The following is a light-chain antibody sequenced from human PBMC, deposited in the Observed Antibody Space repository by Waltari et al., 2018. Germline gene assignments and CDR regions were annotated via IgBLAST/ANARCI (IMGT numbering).Light chain of an antibody. CDR3: AAWDDALNGRV. Sequence: QSVLAQPPSASGTPGQGVTISCSGSSSTIGGNGVSWYQQLPGTAPKLLIHTNDQRPAGVPDRFSASKSGTSASLAINGLQSEDEAHYFCAAWDDALNGRVFGGGTKVTVL. V-gene: IGLV1-44*01. J-gene: IGLJ3*02. CDR1: SSTIGGNG. CDR2: TND.